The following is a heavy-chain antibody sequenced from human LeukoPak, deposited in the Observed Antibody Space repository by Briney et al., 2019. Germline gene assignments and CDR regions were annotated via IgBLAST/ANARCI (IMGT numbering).Heavy chain of an antibody. CDR3: ARRGRVGATG. CDR1: GGSISGYY. D-gene: IGHD1-26*01. CDR2: INHSGST. J-gene: IGHJ4*02. V-gene: IGHV4-34*01. Sequence: SETLSLTCTVSGGSISGYYWSWIRQPPGKGLEWIGEINHSGSTNYNPSLKSRVTISVDTSKNQFSLKLSSVTAADTAVYYCARRGRVGATGWGQGTLVTVSS.